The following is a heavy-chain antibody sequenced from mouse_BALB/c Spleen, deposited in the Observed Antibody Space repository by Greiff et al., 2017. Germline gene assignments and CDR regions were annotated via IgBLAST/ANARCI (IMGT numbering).Heavy chain of an antibody. CDR2: INPYNGAT. Sequence: VQLQQSGPELVKPGASVKISCKASGYSFTGYYMHWVKQSHVKSLEWIGRINPYNGATSYNQNFKDKASLTVDKSSSTAYMELHSLTSEDSAVYYCARSTVVGYYAMDYWGQGTSVTVSS. J-gene: IGHJ4*01. V-gene: IGHV1-31*01. CDR3: ARSTVVGYYAMDY. D-gene: IGHD1-1*01. CDR1: GYSFTGYY.